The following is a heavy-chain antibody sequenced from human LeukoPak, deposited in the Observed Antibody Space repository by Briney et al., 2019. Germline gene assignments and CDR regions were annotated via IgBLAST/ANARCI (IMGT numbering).Heavy chain of an antibody. Sequence: SETLSLTCAVYGGSFSGYYWSWIRQPPGKGLEWIGEINHSGSTNYNPSLKSRVTISVDTSKNQFSLKLSSVTAADTAVYYCARRAKGTRITMVRGVIINRWFDPWGQGTLVTVSS. CDR3: ARRAKGTRITMVRGVIINRWFDP. J-gene: IGHJ5*02. D-gene: IGHD3-10*01. CDR1: GGSFSGYY. V-gene: IGHV4-34*01. CDR2: INHSGST.